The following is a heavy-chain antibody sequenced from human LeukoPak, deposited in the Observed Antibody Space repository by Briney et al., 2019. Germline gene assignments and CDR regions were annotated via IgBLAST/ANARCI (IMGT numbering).Heavy chain of an antibody. D-gene: IGHD5-24*01. CDR2: IKQDGSKK. V-gene: IGHV3-7*04. J-gene: IGHJ4*02. Sequence: GGSLRLSCAASGFTFSSYAMSWVRQAPGKGLEWVANIKQDGSKKSYVDSVKGRFTISRDNAKNSLYLQMNSLRAEDTAIYYCTRVGYIDEEIDYWGQGTLVTVSS. CDR3: TRVGYIDEEIDY. CDR1: GFTFSSYA.